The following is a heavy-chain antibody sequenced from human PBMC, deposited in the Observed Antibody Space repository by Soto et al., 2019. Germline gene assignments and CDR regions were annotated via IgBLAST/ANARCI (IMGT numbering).Heavy chain of an antibody. Sequence: EVQLLESGGGLVQPGGSLRLSCAASGFTFSIYAMSWVRQAPGKGLEWVSANSGSGDYTYYADSVKGRFAISRDNSKNTLYLQMNSLRAEDTAVYYCAKVLKAVAGTYDYWGQGTLVTVSS. CDR1: GFTFSIYA. J-gene: IGHJ4*02. V-gene: IGHV3-23*01. CDR3: AKVLKAVAGTYDY. D-gene: IGHD6-19*01. CDR2: NSGSGDYT.